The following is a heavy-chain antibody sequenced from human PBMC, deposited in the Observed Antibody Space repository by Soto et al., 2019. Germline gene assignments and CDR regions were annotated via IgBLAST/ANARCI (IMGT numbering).Heavy chain of an antibody. Sequence: EVQLVESGGGLIQPGGSLRLSCAASGFAVSSKYMTWVRQAPGKGREWVSVIYGGGTTYYAASVKGRFTISRDTSKNTLYLQMNSLSAADTAVYYCVQTTGWPGFDFWGQGTLVTVSS. D-gene: IGHD6-19*01. J-gene: IGHJ4*02. CDR2: IYGGGTT. V-gene: IGHV3-53*01. CDR3: VQTTGWPGFDF. CDR1: GFAVSSKY.